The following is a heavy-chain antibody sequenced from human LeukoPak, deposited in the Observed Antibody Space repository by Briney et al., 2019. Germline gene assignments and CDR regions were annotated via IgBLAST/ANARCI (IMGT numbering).Heavy chain of an antibody. J-gene: IGHJ4*02. Sequence: SSETLSLTCTVSGGSISSSSYYWGWIRQPPGKGLEWIGSIYYSGSTYYNPFLKSRVTISVDTSKNQFSPKLSSVTAADTAVYYCASHYGSGSYFDYWGQGTLVTVSS. CDR1: GGSISSSSYY. V-gene: IGHV4-39*01. CDR2: IYYSGST. CDR3: ASHYGSGSYFDY. D-gene: IGHD3-10*01.